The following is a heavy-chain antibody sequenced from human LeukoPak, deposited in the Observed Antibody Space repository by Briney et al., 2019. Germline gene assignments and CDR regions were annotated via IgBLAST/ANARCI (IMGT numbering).Heavy chain of an antibody. CDR1: GFTFTSSA. D-gene: IGHD6-19*01. CDR2: IVVGSGNT. CDR3: ARVEGTLAVADHYYYYYGMDV. J-gene: IGHJ6*02. Sequence: GASVKVSCKASGFTFTSSAVQWVRQARGQRLEWIGWIVVGSGNTNYAQKFQERVTITRDMSTSTAYMELSSLRSEDTAVYYCARVEGTLAVADHYYYYYGMDVWGQGTTVTVSS. V-gene: IGHV1-58*01.